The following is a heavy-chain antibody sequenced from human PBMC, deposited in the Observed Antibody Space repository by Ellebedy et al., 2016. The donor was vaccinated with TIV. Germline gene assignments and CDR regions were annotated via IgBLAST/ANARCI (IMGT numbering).Heavy chain of an antibody. CDR1: GGTFSSYA. Sequence: ASVKVSCKASGGTFSSYAITWVRQAPGQGLEWVGGIIGMFGTTNYAQKFQGRLTITADQLTTTSYMELSGLTFEDTAVYFCARHIGYSNGPSEYWGQGSLVTVSS. CDR3: ARHIGYSNGPSEY. V-gene: IGHV1-69*13. D-gene: IGHD6-19*01. CDR2: IIGMFGTT. J-gene: IGHJ4*02.